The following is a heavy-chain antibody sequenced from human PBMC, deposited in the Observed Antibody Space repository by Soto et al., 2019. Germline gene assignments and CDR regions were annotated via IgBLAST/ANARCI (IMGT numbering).Heavy chain of an antibody. CDR1: GGSISSGGYY. V-gene: IGHV4-31*03. Sequence: QVQLQESGPGLVKPSQTLSLTCTVSGGSISSGGYYWSWIRQHPGKGLEWIGYIYYSGSTYYNPTLNSRVTISVDTSKNQFSLRLSSVPAADTAVYYCARQTTLRALNWFDPWGQGTLVTVSS. CDR3: ARQTTLRALNWFDP. J-gene: IGHJ5*02. CDR2: IYYSGST. D-gene: IGHD1-1*01.